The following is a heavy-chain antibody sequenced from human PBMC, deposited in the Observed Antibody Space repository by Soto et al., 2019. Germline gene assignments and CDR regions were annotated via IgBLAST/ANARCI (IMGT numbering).Heavy chain of an antibody. D-gene: IGHD2-8*02. V-gene: IGHV1-8*01. CDR3: ARVACTGGRCYYDY. CDR1: GYTFTSYD. CDR2: MNPNSGTT. J-gene: IGHJ4*02. Sequence: QVQLVQSGAEVKKPGASVKVSCKASGYTFTSYDFNWVRQATGQGLEWLGWMNPNSGTTAYAQRFQGRVTMTRNTAISTAYVELSRLRSEDTAMYYCARVACTGGRCYYDYWGQGTLVTVSS.